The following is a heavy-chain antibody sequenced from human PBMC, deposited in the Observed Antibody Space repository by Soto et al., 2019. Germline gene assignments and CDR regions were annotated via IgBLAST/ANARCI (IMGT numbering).Heavy chain of an antibody. CDR2: IYSGGAT. CDR3: ARDPGYSSGTISFDP. Sequence: GGSLRLSCAASGITVSDKYMSWVRQAPGKGLEWVAVIYSGGATYYADSVKGRFTISRDNSRNTLYLQMNSLRAEDTAVYHCARDPGYSSGTISFDPWGQGTLVTVSS. J-gene: IGHJ5*02. D-gene: IGHD3-10*01. V-gene: IGHV3-53*01. CDR1: GITVSDKY.